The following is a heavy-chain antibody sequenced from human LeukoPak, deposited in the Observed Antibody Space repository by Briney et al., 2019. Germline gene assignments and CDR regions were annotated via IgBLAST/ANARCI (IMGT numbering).Heavy chain of an antibody. Sequence: GGSLILSCAASGFTVSRNYMSWVRQAPGKGLEWVSEIFSGGSTYYAACVKGRFSISRDNSKNTVYLQMNSLRVEDTAVYYCARELREHGVFDIWGQGIMVTVSS. J-gene: IGHJ3*02. V-gene: IGHV3-53*01. CDR3: ARELREHGVFDI. CDR1: GFTVSRNY. D-gene: IGHD1-26*01. CDR2: IFSGGST.